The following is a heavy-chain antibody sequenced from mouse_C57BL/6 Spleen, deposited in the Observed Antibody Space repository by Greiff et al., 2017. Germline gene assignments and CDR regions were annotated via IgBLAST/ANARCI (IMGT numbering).Heavy chain of an antibody. Sequence: VQLQQPGAELVKPGASVKLSCKASGYTFTSYWMHWVKQRPGQGLEWIGMIHPNSGSTNYNEKFKSKATLTVDKSSSTAYMQLSSLTSEDSAVYYCARLAAQSFMDDWGQGTSVTVSS. CDR3: ARLAAQSFMDD. J-gene: IGHJ4*01. CDR2: IHPNSGST. CDR1: GYTFTSYW. V-gene: IGHV1-64*01. D-gene: IGHD3-3*01.